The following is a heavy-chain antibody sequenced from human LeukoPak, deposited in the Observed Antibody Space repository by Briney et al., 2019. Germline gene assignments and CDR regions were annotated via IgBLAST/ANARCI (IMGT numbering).Heavy chain of an antibody. CDR3: ARDTRPSGSYLSPPGY. V-gene: IGHV1-46*01. Sequence: ASVKVSCKASGYTFTSYYMHWVRQAPGQGLEWMGIINPSGGSTSYAQKFQGGVTMTRDTSTSTVYMELSSLRSEDTAVYYCARDTRPSGSYLSPPGYWGQGTLVTVSS. CDR1: GYTFTSYY. J-gene: IGHJ4*02. CDR2: INPSGGST. D-gene: IGHD1-26*01.